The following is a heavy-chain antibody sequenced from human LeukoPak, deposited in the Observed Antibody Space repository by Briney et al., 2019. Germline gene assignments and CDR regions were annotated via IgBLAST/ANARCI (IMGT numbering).Heavy chain of an antibody. J-gene: IGHJ5*02. CDR2: ISAYNGNT. V-gene: IGHV1-18*04. Sequence: ASVKVSCKASGYTFTGYYMHWVRQAPGQGLEWMGWISAYNGNTNYAQKLQGRVTMTTDTSTSTAYMELRSLRSDDTAVYYCARGLDDCSSTSCYNWFDPWGQGTLVTVSS. D-gene: IGHD2-2*01. CDR3: ARGLDDCSSTSCYNWFDP. CDR1: GYTFTGYY.